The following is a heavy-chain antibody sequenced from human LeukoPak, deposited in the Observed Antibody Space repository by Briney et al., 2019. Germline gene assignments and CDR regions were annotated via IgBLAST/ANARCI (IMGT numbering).Heavy chain of an antibody. D-gene: IGHD5-12*01. J-gene: IGHJ4*02. CDR3: ARARGLIYSDYDLFDY. Sequence: ASVKVSCKASGYTFSDYYIHWVRHAPGQGLEWVGWINPKTGGTDYAQRFQGSVTMTRDTSINTAYMELNRLKFDDTAVFYCARARGLIYSDYDLFDYWGQGTLVTVSS. V-gene: IGHV1-2*02. CDR2: INPKTGGT. CDR1: GYTFSDYY.